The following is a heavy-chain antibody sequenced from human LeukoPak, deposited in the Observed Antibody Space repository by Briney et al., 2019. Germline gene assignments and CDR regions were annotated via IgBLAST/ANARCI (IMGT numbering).Heavy chain of an antibody. Sequence: GGSLRLSCAASGFTFSSYWMSWVRQAPGKGLEWVANIKQDGSEKYYVDSVKGRFTISRDDAKNSLSLQMNSLRAEDTAVYYCARSGIKMVRGLIIKSPYHMDVWGKGTTVTVSS. CDR3: ARSGIKMVRGLIIKSPYHMDV. CDR1: GFTFSSYW. CDR2: IKQDGSEK. J-gene: IGHJ6*03. D-gene: IGHD3-10*01. V-gene: IGHV3-7*01.